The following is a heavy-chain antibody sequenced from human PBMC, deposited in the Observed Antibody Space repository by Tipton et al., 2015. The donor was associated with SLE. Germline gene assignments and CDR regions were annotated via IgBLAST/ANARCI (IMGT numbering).Heavy chain of an antibody. Sequence: TLSLTCTVSGASITNDHWSWIRQPPGKGLEWIGYVHHSGNSNYSPSLKSRVTISVDSSKNQFSLRLTSVTAADTAVYYCARDRQWGGGWFDPWGQGTLVTISS. V-gene: IGHV4-59*01. CDR2: VHHSGNS. CDR1: GASITNDH. D-gene: IGHD6-19*01. J-gene: IGHJ5*02. CDR3: ARDRQWGGGWFDP.